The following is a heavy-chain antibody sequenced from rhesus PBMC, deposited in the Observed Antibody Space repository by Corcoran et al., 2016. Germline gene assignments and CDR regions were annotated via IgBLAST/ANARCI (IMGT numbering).Heavy chain of an antibody. CDR2: INSGGGST. CDR1: GFTFSSYG. J-gene: IGHJ4*01. Sequence: EVQLVETGGGLVQPGGSLKLSCAASGFTFSSYGMSWVRQAPGKGLSWVSAINSGGGSTYYANSVKGLFTISTDNEKNTLALQMNSLRAEDTAVYYCANNRGYFDYWGQGVLVTVSS. CDR3: ANNRGYFDY. V-gene: IGHV3S5*01.